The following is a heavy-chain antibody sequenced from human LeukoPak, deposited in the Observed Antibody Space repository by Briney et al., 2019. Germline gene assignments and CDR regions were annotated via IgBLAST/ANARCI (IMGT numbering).Heavy chain of an antibody. V-gene: IGHV4-34*01. CDR3: ARDPESLGYFDY. J-gene: IGHJ4*02. Sequence: PSETLSLTRAVYGGSFSGYYWSWIRQPPGKGLEWIGEINHSESTYYNPSLKSRVTISVDTSKNQFSLKLSSVTAADTAVYYCARDPESLGYFDYWGQGTLVTVSS. CDR1: GGSFSGYY. CDR2: INHSEST. D-gene: IGHD6-19*01.